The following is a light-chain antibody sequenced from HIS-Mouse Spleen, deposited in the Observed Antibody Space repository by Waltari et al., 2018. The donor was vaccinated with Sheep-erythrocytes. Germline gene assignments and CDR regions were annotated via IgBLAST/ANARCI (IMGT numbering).Light chain of an antibody. V-gene: IGLV3-1*01. Sequence: SYELTQPPSVSVSPGQTASITCSGDNLGATYACWYQQKPGQSPVLVIYQDSKRPSGIPERFSGSNSGNTATLTISGTQAMDEADYYCQAWDSSTAWNVVFGGGTKLTVL. J-gene: IGLJ2*01. CDR3: QAWDSSTAWNVV. CDR2: QDS. CDR1: NLGATY.